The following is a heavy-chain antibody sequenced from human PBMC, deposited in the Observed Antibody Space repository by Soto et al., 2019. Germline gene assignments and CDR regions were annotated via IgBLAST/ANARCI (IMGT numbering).Heavy chain of an antibody. Sequence: PGGSLRLSCTASAFTFGDFAMHWVRQVPGKGLEWVSGINGSGSNIDYADSVKGRFTISRDNSKNTLYLQMNSLRAEDTAVYYCAKADDYGDTRYYYYYMDVWGKGTTVTVSS. D-gene: IGHD4-17*01. J-gene: IGHJ6*03. CDR2: INGSGSNI. V-gene: IGHV3-23*01. CDR3: AKADDYGDTRYYYYYMDV. CDR1: AFTFGDFA.